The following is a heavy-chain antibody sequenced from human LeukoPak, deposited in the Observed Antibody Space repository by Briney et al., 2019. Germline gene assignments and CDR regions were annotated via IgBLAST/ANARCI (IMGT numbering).Heavy chain of an antibody. J-gene: IGHJ4*02. CDR1: GGSISGYY. CDR3: ARDVQYCSAKKCYSGYYFDY. CDR2: IYTSGST. D-gene: IGHD2-15*01. Sequence: PSETLSLTCAVSGGSISGYYWSWIRQPAGRGLEWIGHIYTSGSTNYNPSLKSRVTMSVDTSKNQFSLKLSSVAAADRAVYFCARDVQYCSAKKCYSGYYFDYWGQGTLVTVSS. V-gene: IGHV4-4*07.